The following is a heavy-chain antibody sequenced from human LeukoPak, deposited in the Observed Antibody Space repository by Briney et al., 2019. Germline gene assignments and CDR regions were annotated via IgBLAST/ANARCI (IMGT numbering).Heavy chain of an antibody. CDR2: ISSSSSYI. CDR1: GFTFSSYS. Sequence: KPGGSLRLSCAASGFTFSSYSMNWVRQAPGKGLEWVSSISSSSSYIYYADSVKGRFTISRDNAKNSLYLQMNSLRAEDTAVYYCARSGYSQTGGRFDYWGQGTLVTVSS. J-gene: IGHJ4*02. D-gene: IGHD5-18*01. V-gene: IGHV3-21*01. CDR3: ARSGYSQTGGRFDY.